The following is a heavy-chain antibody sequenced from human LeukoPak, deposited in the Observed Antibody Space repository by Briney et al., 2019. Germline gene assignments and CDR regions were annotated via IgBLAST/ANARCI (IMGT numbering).Heavy chain of an antibody. J-gene: IGHJ5*02. CDR1: GGTFSSYA. CDR2: IIPIFGTA. D-gene: IGHD6-19*01. V-gene: IGHV1-69*13. Sequence: SVKVSCRASGGTFSSYAISWVRQAPGQGLEWMGGIIPIFGTANYAQKFQGRVTITADESTSTAYMELSSLRSEDTAVYYCARDPGFSSGSDPANWFDPWGQGTLVTVSS. CDR3: ARDPGFSSGSDPANWFDP.